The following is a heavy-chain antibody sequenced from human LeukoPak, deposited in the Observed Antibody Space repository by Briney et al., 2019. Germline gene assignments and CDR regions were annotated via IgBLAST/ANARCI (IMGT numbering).Heavy chain of an antibody. Sequence: SGGSLRLSCAASGFTFSTYSMNWVRQAPGKGLEWVSYIDSRGTTVYYADSVKGRFTISRDNAENSLYLQMNSLRAEDTAVYYCAELGITMIGGVWGKGTTVTISS. V-gene: IGHV3-48*01. CDR1: GFTFSTYS. CDR2: IDSRGTTV. CDR3: AELGITMIGGV. J-gene: IGHJ6*04. D-gene: IGHD3-10*02.